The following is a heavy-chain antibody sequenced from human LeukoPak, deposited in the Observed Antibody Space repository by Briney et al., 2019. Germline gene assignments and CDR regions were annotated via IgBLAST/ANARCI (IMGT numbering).Heavy chain of an antibody. D-gene: IGHD3-22*01. CDR3: ARRSGYYWDAFDI. Sequence: GRSLRLSCAASGFTFDDYAMHWVRQAPGKGLEWVSGISWNSGSIGYADSVKGRFTISRDNPNNLLYLQMSYLRGEDTAVYYCARRSGYYWDAFDIWGQGTMVTVSS. CDR1: GFTFDDYA. J-gene: IGHJ3*02. V-gene: IGHV3-9*01. CDR2: ISWNSGSI.